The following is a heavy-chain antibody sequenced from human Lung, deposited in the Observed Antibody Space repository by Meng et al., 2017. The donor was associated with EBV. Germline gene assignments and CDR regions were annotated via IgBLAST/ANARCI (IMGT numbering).Heavy chain of an antibody. CDR1: GDSISSFYS. CDR2: VHYTGST. Sequence: LPRRESGPGQVKPSDTLSHHGTVFGDSISSFYSWGWIRQPPGRGLEWFGSVHYTGSTYYSPSLKSRVTVSVDTSKNQFSLRLTSVTAADTAVYYCARPFPSWQSPRLDPFGAWGQGTLVTVSS. CDR3: ARPFPSWQSPRLDPFGA. D-gene: IGHD6-19*01. J-gene: IGHJ5*02. V-gene: IGHV4-39*01.